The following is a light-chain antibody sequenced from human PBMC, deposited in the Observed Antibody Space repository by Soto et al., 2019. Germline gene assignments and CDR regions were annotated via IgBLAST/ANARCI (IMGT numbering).Light chain of an antibody. J-gene: IGKJ1*01. V-gene: IGKV3-20*01. CDR1: QIVSSSY. CDR3: QQYGSSPEGT. Sequence: EIVLTQSPGTLSLSPGERATLSCRASQIVSSSYLAWYQQKLGQAPRLLIYGASSRATGIPDRFSGSGSGTDFTLTISRLEPEDFAVYYCQQYGSSPEGTFGQGPKVEIK. CDR2: GAS.